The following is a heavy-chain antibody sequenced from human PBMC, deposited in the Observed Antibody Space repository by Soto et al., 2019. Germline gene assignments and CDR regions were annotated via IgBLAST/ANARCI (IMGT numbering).Heavy chain of an antibody. Sequence: SETLSLTCTVSGGSISSGGYYWSWIRQHPGKGLEWIGYIYYSGSTYYNPSLKSRVTISVDTSKNQFSLKLSSVTAADTAVYYCAGYFTMVSHYMDVWGKGTTVTVSS. CDR3: AGYFTMVSHYMDV. V-gene: IGHV4-31*03. D-gene: IGHD3-10*01. J-gene: IGHJ6*03. CDR1: GGSISSGGYY. CDR2: IYYSGST.